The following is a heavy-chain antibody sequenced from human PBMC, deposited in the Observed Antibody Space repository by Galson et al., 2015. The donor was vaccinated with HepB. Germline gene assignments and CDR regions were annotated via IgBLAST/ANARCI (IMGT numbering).Heavy chain of an antibody. CDR3: AVGAHRGYPQQPFDY. V-gene: IGHV1-69*02. D-gene: IGHD5-12*01. CDR1: GGTFSSYT. J-gene: IGHJ4*02. Sequence: SVKVSCKASGGTFSSYTISWVRQAPGQGLEWMGRIIPILGIANYAQKFQGRVTITADKSTNTAYMELSSLRSEDTAVYYCAVGAHRGYPQQPFDYWGQGTLVTVSS. CDR2: IIPILGIA.